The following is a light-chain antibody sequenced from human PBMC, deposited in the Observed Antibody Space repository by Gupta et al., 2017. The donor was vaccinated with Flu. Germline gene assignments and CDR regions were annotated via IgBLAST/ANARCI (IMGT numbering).Light chain of an antibody. Sequence: QSVLTQPPSVSGAPGQRVTISCSGSNSDIGAGYDVHWYQQLPGAVPKVLIYGNTYRPSGVPDRFSGSKSGTSGSLVITGLQAEDEADYYCQSYDNRLRIVVFGTGTKVTVL. CDR3: QSYDNRLRIVV. J-gene: IGLJ1*01. CDR2: GNT. CDR1: NSDIGAGYD. V-gene: IGLV1-40*01.